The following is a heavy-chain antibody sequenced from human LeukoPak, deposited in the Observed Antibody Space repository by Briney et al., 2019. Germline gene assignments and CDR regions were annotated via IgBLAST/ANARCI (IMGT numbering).Heavy chain of an antibody. V-gene: IGHV3-7*01. CDR1: GFSFSRYW. J-gene: IGHJ4*02. CDR2: IKQDGSEK. D-gene: IGHD2-21*01. CDR3: ARDHRGIYSPFDY. Sequence: PGGSLRLSCAASGFSFSRYWMSWVRQAPGKGLEWVANIKQDGSEKYYVDSVKGRFIISRDNAKNSLYLQMNSLRAEDTAVYYCARDHRGIYSPFDYWGQGTLVTVSS.